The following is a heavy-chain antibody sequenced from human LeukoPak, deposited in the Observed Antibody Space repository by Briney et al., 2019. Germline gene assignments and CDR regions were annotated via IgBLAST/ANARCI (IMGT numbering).Heavy chain of an antibody. Sequence: GGSLRLSCAASGFTFSSYAMSWVRQAPGKGLEWVSTISNSDGSTYYADSVKGRFSISRDNPENTLYLQMNSLRAEDTAVYYCAKATGYLLWGQGTLVTVSS. J-gene: IGHJ4*02. CDR3: AKATGYLL. CDR1: GFTFSSYA. D-gene: IGHD1-14*01. V-gene: IGHV3-23*01. CDR2: ISNSDGST.